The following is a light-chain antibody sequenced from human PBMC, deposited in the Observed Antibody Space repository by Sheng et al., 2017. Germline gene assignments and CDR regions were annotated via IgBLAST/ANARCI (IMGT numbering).Light chain of an antibody. CDR2: DDS. CDR3: QVWDTTNDPVWV. CDR1: SLRSYY. V-gene: IGLV3-19*01. J-gene: IGLJ3*02. Sequence: SSELTQDPAVSVALGQTVRITCQGDSLRSYYASWYQQKPGQAPVLVVYDDSDRPSGIPERFSGSNSGNTATLTITRVEVGDEADFYCQVWDTTNDPVWVFGGGTKLTVL.